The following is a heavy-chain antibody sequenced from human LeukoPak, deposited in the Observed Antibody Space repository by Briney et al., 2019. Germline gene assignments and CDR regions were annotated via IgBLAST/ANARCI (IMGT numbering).Heavy chain of an antibody. D-gene: IGHD3-16*02. Sequence: GGSLRLSCAASGFTFSSYSMNWVRQAPGKGLEWVSIIGYRGGSIYYAYSVQGRFTISRDNSKNTLSLQMNGLRPEDTAVYYCAKSWGYTRPYYNYMDVWGKGTTVTVSS. V-gene: IGHV3-23*01. CDR2: IGYRGGSI. CDR1: GFTFSSYS. J-gene: IGHJ6*03. CDR3: AKSWGYTRPYYNYMDV.